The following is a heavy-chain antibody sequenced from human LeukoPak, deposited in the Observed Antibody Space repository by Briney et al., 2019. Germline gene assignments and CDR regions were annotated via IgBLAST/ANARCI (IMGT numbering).Heavy chain of an antibody. J-gene: IGHJ4*02. CDR2: INHSGST. CDR3: ARVDGYNQYYFDY. CDR1: GGSFSGYY. D-gene: IGHD5-24*01. V-gene: IGHV4-34*01. Sequence: SETLSLTCAVYGGSFSGYYWSWIRQPPGKGLEWIGEINHSGSTNYSPSLKSRVTISVDTSKNQISLKLSSVTAADTAVYYCARVDGYNQYYFDYWGQGTLVTVSS.